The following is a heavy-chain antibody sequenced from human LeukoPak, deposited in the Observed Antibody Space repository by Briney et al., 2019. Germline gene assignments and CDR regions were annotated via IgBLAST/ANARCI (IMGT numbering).Heavy chain of an antibody. Sequence: GSLRLSCAASGFTFSSYSMNWIRQPPGKGLEWIGYIYYSGSTNYNPSLKSRVTISVDTSKNQFSLKLSSVTAADTAVYYCARVGIAAGSGAFDIWGQGTMVTVSS. CDR1: GFTFSSYS. CDR2: IYYSGST. CDR3: ARVGIAAGSGAFDI. V-gene: IGHV4-59*01. J-gene: IGHJ3*02. D-gene: IGHD6-13*01.